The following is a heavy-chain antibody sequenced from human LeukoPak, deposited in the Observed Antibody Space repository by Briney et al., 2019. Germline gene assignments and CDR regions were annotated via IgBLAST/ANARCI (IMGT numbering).Heavy chain of an antibody. Sequence: GALRLSCAASGFTFTTYWMSWVRQAPGKGLEWVANINQDGIEKYYVASVKGRFTISRDNAKNSLYLQMNSLRDEDTAVYYCARDRTVGATHLGWFDPWGQGTLVTVSS. CDR2: INQDGIEK. CDR3: ARDRTVGATHLGWFDP. CDR1: GFTFTTYW. V-gene: IGHV3-7*01. D-gene: IGHD1-26*01. J-gene: IGHJ5*02.